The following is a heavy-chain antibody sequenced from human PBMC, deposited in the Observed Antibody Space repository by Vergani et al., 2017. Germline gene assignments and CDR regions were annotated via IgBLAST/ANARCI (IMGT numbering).Heavy chain of an antibody. Sequence: QVQLQESGPGLVKPSQTLSLTCTVSGASMSSVGYYWTWIRQSAGKRLEWIGDILGSGTANYNPSFQGRVSMSVDASKNQFSLELDSVTAADTAIYYCARTPPANDAPGWFAPWGRGTRVTVSS. CDR2: ILGSGTA. CDR1: GASMSSVGYY. D-gene: IGHD2-15*01. J-gene: IGHJ5*02. CDR3: ARTPPANDAPGWFAP. V-gene: IGHV4-61*02.